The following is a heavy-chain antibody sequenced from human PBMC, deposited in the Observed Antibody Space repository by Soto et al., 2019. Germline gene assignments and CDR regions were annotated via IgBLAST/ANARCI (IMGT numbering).Heavy chain of an antibody. CDR3: ARDPGGYPLRYFNV. D-gene: IGHD2-8*02. V-gene: IGHV3-30*09. CDR1: GFRFSLYA. Sequence: QVLLVESGGGVIQPGKSLRLSCAASGFRFSLYAMHWLRQAPGKGLEWVAVISDDGNVRKFGDSVKGRFAISRDSAKSTLYLEMFSLRSDGTAVYYCARDPGGYPLRYFNVWGQGTMVTVSS. CDR2: ISDDGNVR. J-gene: IGHJ3*01.